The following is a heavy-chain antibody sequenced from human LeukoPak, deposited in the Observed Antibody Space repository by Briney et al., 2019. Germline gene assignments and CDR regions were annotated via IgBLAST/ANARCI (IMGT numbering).Heavy chain of an antibody. J-gene: IGHJ3*02. D-gene: IGHD5-18*01. CDR2: RRYDGSNK. Sequence: GGSLRLSCAASGVTFSSYGMPWVRQAPGRGLEWVAFRRYDGSNKYYADSVKGRFTISRDNSKNTLYLQMNSLRAEDTAVYYCARARSYGRDHAFDIWGQGTMVTVSP. CDR1: GVTFSSYG. CDR3: ARARSYGRDHAFDI. V-gene: IGHV3-30*02.